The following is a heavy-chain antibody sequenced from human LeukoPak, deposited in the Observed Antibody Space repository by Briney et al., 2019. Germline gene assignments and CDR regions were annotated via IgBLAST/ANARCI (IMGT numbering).Heavy chain of an antibody. J-gene: IGHJ5*02. CDR3: AREVEATGYSSGWLEGVWFDP. V-gene: IGHV4-4*07. Sequence: SETLSLTCTVSGGSLSSYYWSWLRQPAGKGLEWIGRIYTSGSTNYNPSLKSRVTMSVDTSKNQFSLKLSSVTAADTAVYYCAREVEATGYSSGWLEGVWFDPWGQGTLVTVSS. CDR1: GGSLSSYY. CDR2: IYTSGST. D-gene: IGHD6-19*01.